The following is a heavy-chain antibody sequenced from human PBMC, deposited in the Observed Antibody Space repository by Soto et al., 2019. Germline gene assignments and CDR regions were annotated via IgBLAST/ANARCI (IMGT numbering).Heavy chain of an antibody. CDR1: GYTFTDFW. J-gene: IGHJ3*02. CDR3: ARGDRSTRI. V-gene: IGHV3-7*04. Sequence: PGGSLRLSCVASGYTFTDFWRSWVRQAPGKGLEWVANINRDGTDRYYLDSVRGRFTISRDNTETSVYLQMDNLRDDDTAVYFCARGDRSTRIWGQGTLVTVSS. D-gene: IGHD2-15*01. CDR2: INRDGTDR.